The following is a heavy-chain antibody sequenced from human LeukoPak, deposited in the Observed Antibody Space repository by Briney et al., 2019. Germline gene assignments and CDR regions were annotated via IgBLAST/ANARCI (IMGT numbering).Heavy chain of an antibody. CDR3: AREVSRRITMVRGVPNWFDP. CDR2: ISSSSSYI. V-gene: IGHV3-21*01. Sequence: GGSLRLSCAASGFTFSSYSMNWVRQAPGKGLEWVSSISSSSSYIYYADSVKGRFTISRDNAKNSLYLQMNSLRAEDTAVYYCAREVSRRITMVRGVPNWFDPWGQGTLVTVSP. CDR1: GFTFSSYS. J-gene: IGHJ5*02. D-gene: IGHD3-10*01.